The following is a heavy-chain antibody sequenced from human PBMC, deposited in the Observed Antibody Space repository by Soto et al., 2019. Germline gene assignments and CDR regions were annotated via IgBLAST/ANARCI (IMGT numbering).Heavy chain of an antibody. CDR1: GITFRAFG. CDR2: ISHDGNDK. V-gene: IGHV3-30*03. Sequence: PGGLLRLSCGDSGITFRAFGLHWVRQAPGKGLEWVAVISHDGNDKYYTDSVKGRFTISRDNSKNTLYLQMNSLRGEDTAIYFCATDLGTTVTTYNFFDPWGQGALVTVSS. J-gene: IGHJ5*02. CDR3: ATDLGTTVTTYNFFDP. D-gene: IGHD4-17*01.